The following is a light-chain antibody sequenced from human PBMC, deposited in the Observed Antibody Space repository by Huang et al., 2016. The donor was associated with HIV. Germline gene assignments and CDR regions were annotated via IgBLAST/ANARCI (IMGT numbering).Light chain of an antibody. V-gene: IGKV3-11*01. CDR3: QQRSAWPRT. Sequence: EIVLTQSPGTLSLSPGERATLSCRTSQSVFSYLAWYQQRPGQAPRLLIYDASNRATGIPARFSGSGSGTDFTLTSSSLEPEDFAVYYCQQRSAWPRTFGQGTKLEIK. J-gene: IGKJ2*01. CDR1: QSVFSY. CDR2: DAS.